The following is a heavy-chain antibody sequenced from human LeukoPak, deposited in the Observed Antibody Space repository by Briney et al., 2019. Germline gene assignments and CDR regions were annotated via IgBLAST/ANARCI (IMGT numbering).Heavy chain of an antibody. D-gene: IGHD5-12*01. V-gene: IGHV3-9*01. CDR1: GFTFDDYA. J-gene: IGHJ3*02. CDR2: ISWNSDSI. Sequence: GGSLRLSCAASGFTFDDYAMRWVRQAPGKGLEWVSGISWNSDSIGYADSVKGRFTISRDNAKNSLYPRMNSLRAEDTALYYCAKDIGYSGYDSAFDIWGQGTMVTVSS. CDR3: AKDIGYSGYDSAFDI.